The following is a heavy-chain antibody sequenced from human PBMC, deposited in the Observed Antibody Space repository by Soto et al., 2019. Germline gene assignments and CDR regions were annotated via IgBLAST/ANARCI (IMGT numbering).Heavy chain of an antibody. J-gene: IGHJ6*02. D-gene: IGHD6-6*01. V-gene: IGHV5-51*01. CDR1: GYSFTSYW. CDR3: ARHRKMINSSSSSLSKDRAYYYGMDV. CDR2: IYPGDSDT. Sequence: PGESLKISCKGSGYSFTSYWIGWVRQMPGKGLEWMGIIYPGDSDTRYSPSFQGQVTISADKSISTAYLQWSSLKASDTAMYYCARHRKMINSSSSSLSKDRAYYYGMDVWGQGTTVTVSS.